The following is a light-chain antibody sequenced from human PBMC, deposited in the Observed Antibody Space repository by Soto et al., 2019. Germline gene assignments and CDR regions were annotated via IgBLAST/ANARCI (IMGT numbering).Light chain of an antibody. CDR3: AAWDDSLNGWV. J-gene: IGLJ3*02. Sequence: QSVLTQPPSASGTPGQRVTISCSGSSSNIGSNTVNWYQQLSGTAPKLLIYSNNQRPSGVPDRFSGSKSGTSASLAISGLQSDDEADYYCAAWDDSLNGWVFGGGTKLTVL. CDR1: SSNIGSNT. V-gene: IGLV1-44*01. CDR2: SNN.